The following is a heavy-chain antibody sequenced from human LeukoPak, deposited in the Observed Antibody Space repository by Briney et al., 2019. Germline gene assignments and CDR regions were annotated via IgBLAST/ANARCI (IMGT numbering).Heavy chain of an antibody. Sequence: GGSLRLFCVASGFSISSGYMTWARQGPGKALEWVSLLYSDDSAYYPDSVKGRFTISRDNSKSTLHLQMDPLRTEDTAMYYCARDPWQGSTTLHWGQGIMVTVSS. V-gene: IGHV3-66*02. CDR1: GFSISSGY. J-gene: IGHJ4*02. CDR2: LYSDDSA. CDR3: ARDPWQGSTTLH. D-gene: IGHD1-26*01.